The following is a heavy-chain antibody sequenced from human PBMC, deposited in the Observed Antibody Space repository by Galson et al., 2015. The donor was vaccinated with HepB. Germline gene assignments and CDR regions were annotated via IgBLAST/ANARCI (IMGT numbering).Heavy chain of an antibody. V-gene: IGHV3-33*01. Sequence: SLRLSCAASGFTFSSYGMHWVRQAPGKGLEWVAIIYYDGGNKYYADSVRGRFTISRDISKNTLYLQMNSLRAEDTAVYYCARDLNSGWYRAGDYWGQGTLVTVSS. J-gene: IGHJ4*02. CDR3: ARDLNSGWYRAGDY. CDR1: GFTFSSYG. CDR2: IYYDGGNK. D-gene: IGHD6-19*01.